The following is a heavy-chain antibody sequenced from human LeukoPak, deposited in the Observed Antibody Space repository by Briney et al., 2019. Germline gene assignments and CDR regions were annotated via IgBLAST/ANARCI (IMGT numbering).Heavy chain of an antibody. CDR1: GFTFSSYA. V-gene: IGHV3-23*01. D-gene: IGHD1-26*01. J-gene: IGHJ6*02. Sequence: GGSLRLSCAASGFTFSSYAMSWVRQAPGKGLEWVSAISGSGGSTYYADSVKGRFTISRDNANNSLYLQMSSLRAEDTALYYCARAVGASYYYYYYGMDVWGQGTTVTVSS. CDR3: ARAVGASYYYYYYGMDV. CDR2: ISGSGGST.